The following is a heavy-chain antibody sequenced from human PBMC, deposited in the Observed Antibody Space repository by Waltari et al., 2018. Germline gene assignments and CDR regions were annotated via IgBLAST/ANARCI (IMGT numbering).Heavy chain of an antibody. D-gene: IGHD1-20*01. CDR3: ARNRGTITGTGCFDY. J-gene: IGHJ4*02. V-gene: IGHV4-38-2*01. CDR1: GYSISSGYY. Sequence: QVQLQESGPGLVKPSETLSLTCAVSGYSISSGYYWGWIRQPPGKGLEWIGSIYHSGSTYYNPSLKSRVTISVDTSKNQFSLKLSSVTAADTAVYYCARNRGTITGTGCFDYWGQGTLVTVSS. CDR2: IYHSGST.